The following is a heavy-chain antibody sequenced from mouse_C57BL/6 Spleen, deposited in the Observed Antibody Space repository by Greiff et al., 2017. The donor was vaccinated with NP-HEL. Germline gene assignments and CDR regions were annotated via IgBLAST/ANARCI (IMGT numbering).Heavy chain of an antibody. J-gene: IGHJ4*01. Sequence: QVQLQQSGPELVKPGASVKISCKASGYAFSSSWMNWVKQRPGKGLEWIGRIYPGDGDTNYNGKFKGKATLTADKSSSTAYMQLSSLTSEDSAVYFCARAYYYGSSYDGYYAMDYWGQGTSVTVSS. V-gene: IGHV1-82*01. CDR2: IYPGDGDT. CDR3: ARAYYYGSSYDGYYAMDY. D-gene: IGHD1-1*01. CDR1: GYAFSSSW.